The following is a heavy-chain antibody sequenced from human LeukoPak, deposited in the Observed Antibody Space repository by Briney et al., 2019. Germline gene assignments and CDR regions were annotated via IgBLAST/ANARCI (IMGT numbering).Heavy chain of an antibody. D-gene: IGHD1-26*01. CDR3: ARHGTVSSGSYFDY. CDR2: VSYSGSN. V-gene: IGHV4-59*08. CDR1: GGSMSIYY. J-gene: IGHJ4*02. Sequence: SETLSLTCSVAGGSMSIYYWSWIRQPPGKGLEWIGYVSYSGSNNYNPSLKSRVTMFVDKSKNQISLRLSSVTAADTAVYYCARHGTVSSGSYFDYWGQGTQVTLS.